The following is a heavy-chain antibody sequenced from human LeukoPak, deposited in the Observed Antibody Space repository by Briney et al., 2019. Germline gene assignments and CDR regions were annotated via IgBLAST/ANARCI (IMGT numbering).Heavy chain of an antibody. CDR3: ATLASGYSSPFDY. CDR2: ISSNGGST. D-gene: IGHD6-13*01. V-gene: IGHV3-64*04. J-gene: IGHJ4*02. Sequence: PGGSLRLSCSASGFTFSSYAMHWVRQAPGKGLEYVSAISSNGGSTYYADSVKGRFTISRDNSKNTLYAEMTSLRAEDTAVYYCATLASGYSSPFDYWGQGTLVTVSS. CDR1: GFTFSSYA.